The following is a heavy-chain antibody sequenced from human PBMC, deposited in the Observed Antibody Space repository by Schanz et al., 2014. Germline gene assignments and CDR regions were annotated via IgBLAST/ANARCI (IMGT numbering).Heavy chain of an antibody. J-gene: IGHJ3*02. V-gene: IGHV1-18*01. Sequence: QVQLVQSEAEVKKPGASVKVSCKASGYTFTSHGISWVRQAPGQGLEWMGWISAYNGHTDYAQKLQGRDTLTTDTYTTTAYMELGSLRADDTAVYHCARGGGPEDVFDIWGQGTILTVSS. CDR2: ISAYNGHT. D-gene: IGHD5-12*01. CDR3: ARGGGPEDVFDI. CDR1: GYTFTSHG.